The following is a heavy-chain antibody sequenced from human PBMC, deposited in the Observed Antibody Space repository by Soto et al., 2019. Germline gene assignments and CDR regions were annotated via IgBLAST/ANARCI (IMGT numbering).Heavy chain of an antibody. Sequence: SGPTLVNPTQTLTLTCTFSGFSLSTSGVGVGWIRQPPGKALEWLALIYWNDDKRYSPSLKSRLTITKDTSKNQVVLTMTNMDPVDTATYYCAHSMTVVNILLAEYFQHWGQGTLVTVSS. J-gene: IGHJ1*01. V-gene: IGHV2-5*01. CDR1: GFSLSTSGVG. D-gene: IGHD2-15*01. CDR2: IYWNDDK. CDR3: AHSMTVVNILLAEYFQH.